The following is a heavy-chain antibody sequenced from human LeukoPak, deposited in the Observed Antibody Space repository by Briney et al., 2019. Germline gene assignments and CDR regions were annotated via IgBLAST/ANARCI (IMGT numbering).Heavy chain of an antibody. CDR1: GYTFTSYY. Sequence: GASVKVSCKASGYTFTSYYMHWVRQAPGQGLEWMGWINPNSGGTNYAQKFQGWVTMTRDTSISTAYMELSRLRSDDTAVYYCARVDLYYYGMDVWGQGTTVTVSS. D-gene: IGHD3-9*01. CDR2: INPNSGGT. CDR3: ARVDLYYYGMDV. J-gene: IGHJ6*02. V-gene: IGHV1-2*04.